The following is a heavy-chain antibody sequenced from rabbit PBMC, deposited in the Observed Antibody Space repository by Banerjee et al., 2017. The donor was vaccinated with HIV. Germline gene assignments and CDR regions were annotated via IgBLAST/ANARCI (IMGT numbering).Heavy chain of an antibody. J-gene: IGHJ2*01. D-gene: IGHD8-1*01. V-gene: IGHV1S40*01. Sequence: QSLEESGGGLVKPGASLTLTCKASGFSFNSGYDMCWVRQAPGKGLEWVACAYAGSSGSTYSATWAKGRFTITKTSSTTVTLQMTSLTAADTATYFCARSFYTSGSYYADVFDPWGPGTLVTVS. CDR1: GFSFNSGYD. CDR3: ARSFYTSGSYYADVFDP. CDR2: AYAGSSGST.